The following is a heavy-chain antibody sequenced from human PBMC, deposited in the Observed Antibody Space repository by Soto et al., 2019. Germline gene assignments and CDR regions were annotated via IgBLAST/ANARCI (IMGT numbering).Heavy chain of an antibody. J-gene: IGHJ3*02. Sequence: QVQLVQSGAEVKKPGSSVKVSCKASGDTFSSYAISWVRQAPGQGLEWMGGIIPIFGTANYAQKFQGRVTITADESTSTADMELSSLRSEDTAVYYCARDKERRSSGWGGAFDIWGQGTMVTVSS. CDR1: GDTFSSYA. CDR2: IIPIFGTA. CDR3: ARDKERRSSGWGGAFDI. V-gene: IGHV1-69*01. D-gene: IGHD6-19*01.